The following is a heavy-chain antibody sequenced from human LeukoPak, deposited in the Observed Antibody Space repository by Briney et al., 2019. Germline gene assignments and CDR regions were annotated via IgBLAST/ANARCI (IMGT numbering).Heavy chain of an antibody. Sequence: PSETLSLTCTVSGGSVSSGTYYWTWIRQPAGKGLEWIGRIYTSGSTNFNPSLKSRVSISLDTSQNQFSLKVSTVTAADTAVYYCASVGSSFYFDYWGQGTLVTVSS. V-gene: IGHV4-61*02. CDR2: IYTSGST. D-gene: IGHD6-13*01. CDR1: GGSVSSGTYY. J-gene: IGHJ4*02. CDR3: ASVGSSFYFDY.